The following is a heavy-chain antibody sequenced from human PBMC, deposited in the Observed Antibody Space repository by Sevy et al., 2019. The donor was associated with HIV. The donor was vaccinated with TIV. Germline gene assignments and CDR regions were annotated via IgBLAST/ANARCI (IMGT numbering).Heavy chain of an antibody. J-gene: IGHJ4*02. CDR2: IFASGST. Sequence: SETLSLTCTVSGGSISSHYWSWIRQPAGKGLEWIGRIFASGSTNYNPSLKSRVSMSIDTSKKQFSLKLTSVTAADTAEYYCARVHGDYTYFDYWGQGTLVTVSS. CDR3: ARVHGDYTYFDY. V-gene: IGHV4-4*07. CDR1: GGSISSHY. D-gene: IGHD4-17*01.